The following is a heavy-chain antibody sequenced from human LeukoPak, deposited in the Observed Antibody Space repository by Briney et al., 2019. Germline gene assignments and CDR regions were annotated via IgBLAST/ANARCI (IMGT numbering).Heavy chain of an antibody. CDR3: ARVGEVGYCSGGSCYS. CDR1: GYTFTSHY. J-gene: IGHJ4*02. CDR2: INPSGGST. V-gene: IGHV1-46*01. D-gene: IGHD2-15*01. Sequence: ASVKVSCKASGYTFTSHYMHWVRQAPGQGLEWMGIINPSGGSTSYAQKFQGRVTMTRDTSTSTVYMELSSLRSEDTAVYYCARVGEVGYCSGGSCYSWGQGTLVTVSS.